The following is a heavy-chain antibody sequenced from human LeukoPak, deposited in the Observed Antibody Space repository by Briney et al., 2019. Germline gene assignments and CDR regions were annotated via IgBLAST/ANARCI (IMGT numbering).Heavy chain of an antibody. J-gene: IGHJ6*04. V-gene: IGHV4-59*01. D-gene: IGHD3-9*01. CDR2: IYYSGST. CDR1: GGSISSYY. CDR3: ARVYYDILTGYCSMDV. Sequence: SETLSLTCTVSGGSISSYYWSWIRQPPGKGLEWIGYIYYSGSTNYNPSLKSRVTISVDTSKNQFSLKLSSVTAADTAVYYCARVYYDILTGYCSMDVWGKGTTVTVSS.